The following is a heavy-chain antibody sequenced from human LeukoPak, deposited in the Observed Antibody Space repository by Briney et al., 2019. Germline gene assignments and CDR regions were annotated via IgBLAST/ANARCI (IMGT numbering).Heavy chain of an antibody. CDR1: GFTVSSNY. J-gene: IGHJ4*02. D-gene: IGHD3-10*01. V-gene: IGHV3-23*01. Sequence: GGSLRLSCAASGFTVSSNYMSWVRQAPGKGLEWVSAISGSGGSTYYADSVKGRFTISRDNSKNTLYLQMNSLRAEDTAVYYCARSYGSGSYYIRYWGQGTLVSVSS. CDR3: ARSYGSGSYYIRY. CDR2: ISGSGGST.